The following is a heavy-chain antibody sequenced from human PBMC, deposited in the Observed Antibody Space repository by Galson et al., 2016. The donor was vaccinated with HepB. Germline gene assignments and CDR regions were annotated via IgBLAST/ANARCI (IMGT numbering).Heavy chain of an antibody. Sequence: SLRLSCAASGLTFSNYAMTWVRQAPGKGLEWVSSVGSSADSTHYAESVKGRFTISRDNSENTLYLQMNSLKADDTAVYYCAKAPIFGVASYYYQGVDVWGQGTTVTVSS. D-gene: IGHD3-3*01. J-gene: IGHJ6*02. CDR2: VGSSADST. V-gene: IGHV3-23*01. CDR3: AKAPIFGVASYYYQGVDV. CDR1: GLTFSNYA.